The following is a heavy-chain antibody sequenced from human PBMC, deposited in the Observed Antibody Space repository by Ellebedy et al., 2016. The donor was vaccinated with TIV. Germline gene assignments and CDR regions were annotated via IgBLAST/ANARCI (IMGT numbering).Heavy chain of an antibody. V-gene: IGHV1-18*04. CDR2: ISAYNGNT. D-gene: IGHD3-10*01. J-gene: IGHJ5*02. CDR1: GYTFTSYG. CDR3: ARESQTMVRGNNWFDP. Sequence: AASVKVSCKASGYTFTSYGISWVRQAPGQGLEWMGWISAYNGNTNYAQKLQGRVTMTTDTSTSTAYMELRSLRSDDTAVYYCARESQTMVRGNNWFDPWGQGTLVTVSP.